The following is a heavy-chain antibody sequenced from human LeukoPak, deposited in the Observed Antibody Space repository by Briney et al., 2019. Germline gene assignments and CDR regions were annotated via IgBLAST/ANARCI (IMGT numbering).Heavy chain of an antibody. CDR2: KHYSGRT. Sequence: SETLFLTCSVPGCSLSSDYWGWIRQPPGKGHEWIGYKHYSGRTNSNPSLNSRHTRSVVTSNNQFCLKLSSVTAAHRAVYHCARGGGLTTHHLDLDYWGQGTLVTVSS. CDR1: GCSLSSDY. D-gene: IGHD1-1*01. CDR3: ARGGGLTTHHLDLDY. V-gene: IGHV4-59*01. J-gene: IGHJ4*02.